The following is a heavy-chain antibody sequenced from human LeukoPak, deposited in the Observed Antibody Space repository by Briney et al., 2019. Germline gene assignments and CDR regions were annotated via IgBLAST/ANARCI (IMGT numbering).Heavy chain of an antibody. CDR1: GFAFSSYA. CDR2: ISSGSSTI. D-gene: IGHD3-9*01. Sequence: PGGSLRLSCAASGFAFSSYAMSWVRQAPGKGLEWISYISSGSSTIHYADSVKGRFTISRDNAENSLYLQMNSLRDEDTAVYYCARGVRASTGNYWFDPWGQGTLVTVSS. V-gene: IGHV3-48*02. CDR3: ARGVRASTGNYWFDP. J-gene: IGHJ5*02.